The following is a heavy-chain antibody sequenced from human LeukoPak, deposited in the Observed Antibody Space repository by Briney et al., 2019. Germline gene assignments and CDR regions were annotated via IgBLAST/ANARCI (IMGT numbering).Heavy chain of an antibody. V-gene: IGHV1-69*13. CDR1: GYTFTTYA. CDR2: IIPIFGTA. Sequence: ASVKVSCKASGYTFTTYAMHWVRQAPGQGLEWMGGIIPIFGTANYAQKFQGRVTITADESTSTAYMELSSLRSEDTAVYYCARPRGRPHYSSPHLGDYWGQGTLVTVSS. J-gene: IGHJ4*02. D-gene: IGHD1-26*01. CDR3: ARPRGRPHYSSPHLGDY.